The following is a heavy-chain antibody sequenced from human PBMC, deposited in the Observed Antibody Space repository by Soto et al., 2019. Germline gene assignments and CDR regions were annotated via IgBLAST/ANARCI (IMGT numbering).Heavy chain of an antibody. Sequence: SVKVSFKASRCTFSSYAISWVRQAPGQGLEWMGGIIPIFGTANYAQKFQGRVTITADESTSTAYMELSSLRSEDTAVYYCARSRGSSGYDYYYYYGMDVWGQGTTVTVSS. V-gene: IGHV1-69*13. CDR1: RCTFSSYA. D-gene: IGHD3-22*01. J-gene: IGHJ6*02. CDR3: ARSRGSSGYDYYYYYGMDV. CDR2: IIPIFGTA.